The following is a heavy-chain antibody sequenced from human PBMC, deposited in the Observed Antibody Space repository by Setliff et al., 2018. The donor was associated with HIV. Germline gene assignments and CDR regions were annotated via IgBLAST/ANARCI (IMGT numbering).Heavy chain of an antibody. Sequence: GGSLRLSCEVSGFTFRDHYMTWVRQAPGKGLEWISYISTDGHSKYADSVKGRFTISRDNAKKSLYLQMTSLRVEDTAVYYCARGSVAPSTYGMEVWGQGTTVTVSS. CDR3: ARGSVAPSTYGMEV. D-gene: IGHD5-12*01. CDR1: GFTFRDHY. J-gene: IGHJ6*02. V-gene: IGHV3-11*05. CDR2: ISTDGHS.